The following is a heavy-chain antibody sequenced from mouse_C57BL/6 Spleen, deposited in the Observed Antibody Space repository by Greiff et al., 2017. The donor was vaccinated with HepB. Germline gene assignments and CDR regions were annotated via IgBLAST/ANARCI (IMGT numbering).Heavy chain of an antibody. CDR2: ISYSGST. Sequence: EVQLQESGPGLAKPSQTLSLTCSFTGSSITSDYWNWIRKFPGNKLEYMGYISYSGSTYYNPSLKSRISIIRDTAKNQYYLQLNSVTTEDTATYDCARYRWDRYIDVWGKGTTVTVSS. V-gene: IGHV3-8*01. D-gene: IGHD3-3*01. J-gene: IGHJ1*03. CDR3: ARYRWDRYIDV. CDR1: GSSITSDY.